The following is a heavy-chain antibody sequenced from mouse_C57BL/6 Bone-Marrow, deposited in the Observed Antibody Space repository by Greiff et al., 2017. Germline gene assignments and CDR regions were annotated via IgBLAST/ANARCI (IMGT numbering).Heavy chain of an antibody. Sequence: QVQLQQPGAELVMPGASVKLSCKASGYTFTSYWMHWVKQRPGQGLEWIGEIDPSDSYTNYNQKFKGKSTLTVDKSSSTAYMQLSSLTSEDSAVYYCARDGCYDWVWFAYWGQGTLVTVSA. J-gene: IGHJ3*01. CDR1: GYTFTSYW. CDR2: IDPSDSYT. V-gene: IGHV1-69*01. D-gene: IGHD2-3*01. CDR3: ARDGCYDWVWFAY.